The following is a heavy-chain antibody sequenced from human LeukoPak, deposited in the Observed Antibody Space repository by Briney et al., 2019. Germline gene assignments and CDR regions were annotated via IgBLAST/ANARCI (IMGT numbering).Heavy chain of an antibody. J-gene: IGHJ4*02. V-gene: IGHV1-2*02. D-gene: IGHD1-14*01. CDR3: ASSEMADY. CDR2: INPDSGAT. Sequence: ASVKVSCKASGYTFTDYYMHWVRQAPGQGLEWMGWINPDSGATNYAQRFQGRVTMTRDTSISTAYMELSRLRSDDTALYYCASSEMADYWGQGTLVTVSS. CDR1: GYTFTDYY.